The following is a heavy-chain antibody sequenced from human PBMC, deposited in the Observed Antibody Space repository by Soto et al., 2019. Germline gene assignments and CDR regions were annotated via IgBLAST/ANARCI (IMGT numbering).Heavy chain of an antibody. J-gene: IGHJ3*01. CDR1: GFTFSIYA. Sequence: EVQLLESGGGLVQPGGSLRLSCAASGFTFSIYAMTWVRQAPGKGLEWVSTISGSGTSAYYADSVKGRFTFSRDNSKNTLYLQMNSLRAEDTALYYCEKFSSNSWYDAFDLYVQGTVVTVSS. CDR2: ISGSGTSA. D-gene: IGHD6-13*01. CDR3: EKFSSNSWYDAFDL. V-gene: IGHV3-23*01.